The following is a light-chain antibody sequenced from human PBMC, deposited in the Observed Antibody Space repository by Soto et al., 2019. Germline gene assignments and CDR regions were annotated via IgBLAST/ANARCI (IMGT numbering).Light chain of an antibody. Sequence: DIQMTQSPSSLSASVGDRVTITCRASQGIRDALGWYQQKPGKVPKRLIYSASSLQSGVPSRFSGSGSETEFTLTISSLQPEDLATYYCQHYSAFSVTFGQGTKVDIK. CDR2: SAS. CDR1: QGIRDA. J-gene: IGKJ1*01. CDR3: QHYSAFSVT. V-gene: IGKV1-17*01.